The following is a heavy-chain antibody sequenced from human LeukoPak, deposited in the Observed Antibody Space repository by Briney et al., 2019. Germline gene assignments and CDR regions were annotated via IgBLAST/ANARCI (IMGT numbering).Heavy chain of an antibody. Sequence: GGSLRLSCAASGFTFSSYGMHWVRQAPGKGLEWVADIWYDGSNRYYADSVKGRFSISRDNSKNTLYLQMNSLRAEDTAVYYCAKGLRGHSLDAFDIWGQGTMVTVSS. CDR3: AKGLRGHSLDAFDI. J-gene: IGHJ3*02. D-gene: IGHD5-12*01. V-gene: IGHV3-33*06. CDR2: IWYDGSNR. CDR1: GFTFSSYG.